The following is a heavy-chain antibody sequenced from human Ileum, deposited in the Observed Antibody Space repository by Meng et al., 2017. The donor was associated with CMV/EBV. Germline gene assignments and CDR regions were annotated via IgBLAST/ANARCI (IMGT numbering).Heavy chain of an antibody. Sequence: AASGLSVTYVSMNWVRQAPGKGLEWVGRIKGKDEGEALEFDAPVKGRFTISRDDSRNTHYLQMSGLKTEDTAVYYCTTGLTYYFDYWGQGTLVTVSS. J-gene: IGHJ4*02. D-gene: IGHD2-21*01. CDR2: IKGKDEGEAL. CDR1: GLSVTYVS. V-gene: IGHV3-15*07. CDR3: TTGLTYYFDY.